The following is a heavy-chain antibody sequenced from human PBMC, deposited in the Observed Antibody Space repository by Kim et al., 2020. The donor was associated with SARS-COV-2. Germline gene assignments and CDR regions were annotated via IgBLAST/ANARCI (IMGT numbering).Heavy chain of an antibody. J-gene: IGHJ4*02. Sequence: GGSLRLSCAASGFTFSSYAMNWVRQAPGKGLEWVSGISGSGGNTYYAESMKGRFTISRDNSKNTLYLQMKHVRAEDTALYFCAKVVDTSGYSYWGYWGQGTLVTVSS. V-gene: IGHV3-23*01. CDR1: GFTFSSYA. CDR3: AKVVDTSGYSYWGY. CDR2: ISGSGGNT. D-gene: IGHD3-22*01.